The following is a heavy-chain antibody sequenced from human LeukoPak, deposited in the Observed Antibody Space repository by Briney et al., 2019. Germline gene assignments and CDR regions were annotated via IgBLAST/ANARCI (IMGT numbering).Heavy chain of an antibody. Sequence: GGSLRLSCAAPGFTFSGYEMNWVRQAPGKGLEWVSYISRSGRTIYDADSVKGRFTISRDNAKNSLYLQMNSLRAEDTAVYYCARVYSGSWYFDLWGRGTLVTVSS. CDR1: GFTFSGYE. J-gene: IGHJ2*01. CDR2: ISRSGRTI. D-gene: IGHD5-12*01. V-gene: IGHV3-48*03. CDR3: ARVYSGSWYFDL.